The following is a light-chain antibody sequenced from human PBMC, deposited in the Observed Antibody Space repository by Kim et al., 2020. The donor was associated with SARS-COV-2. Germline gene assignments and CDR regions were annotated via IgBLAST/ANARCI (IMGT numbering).Light chain of an antibody. CDR1: SSNIEKNY. J-gene: IGLJ3*02. Sequence: GQRVPISCSGSSSNIEKNYVYWYQQVPGTAPKVLIYGNNQRPSGVPDRFSGSKSGTSASLAISGLRSEDEADYYCAASHDRLGGRVFGGGAQLTVL. CDR2: GNN. CDR3: AASHDRLGGRV. V-gene: IGLV1-47*01.